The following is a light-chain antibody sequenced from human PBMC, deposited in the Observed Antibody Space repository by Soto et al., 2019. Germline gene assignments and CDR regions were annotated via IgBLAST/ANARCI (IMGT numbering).Light chain of an antibody. Sequence: QSVLTQPASVSGSPGQSVTISCAGTSSDVGGYNFVSWYQQHPGKAPQLMIYDVSSRPSGVSNRFSGSKSGNTASLTISGLQAEDEADYYCSSNTSSYTYVFRTGTKVPVL. CDR2: DVS. CDR3: SSNTSSYTYV. J-gene: IGLJ1*01. CDR1: SSDVGGYNF. V-gene: IGLV2-14*03.